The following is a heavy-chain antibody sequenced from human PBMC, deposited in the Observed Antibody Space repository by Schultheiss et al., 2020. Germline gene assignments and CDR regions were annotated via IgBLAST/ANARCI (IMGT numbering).Heavy chain of an antibody. Sequence: GSLRLSCAASGFTFSSYSMNWVRQAPGKGLEWVSSISGSGDMTYYADSVKGRFTISRDNSMRTLYLEMNSLRAEDTAVYYCAKPARENSGWYSEDAFDIWGQGTMVTVSS. J-gene: IGHJ3*02. CDR1: GFTFSSYS. CDR2: ISGSGDMT. CDR3: AKPARENSGWYSEDAFDI. V-gene: IGHV3-23*01. D-gene: IGHD6-19*01.